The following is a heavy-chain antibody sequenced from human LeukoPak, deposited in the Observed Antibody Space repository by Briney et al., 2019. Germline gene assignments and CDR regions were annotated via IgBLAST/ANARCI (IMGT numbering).Heavy chain of an antibody. CDR2: ISHDGTTK. V-gene: IGHV3-30*18. D-gene: IGHD6-25*01. J-gene: IGHJ1*01. CDR1: GFIFTNYG. Sequence: PGGSLTLSCAASGFIFTNYGMHWVRQAPGKGLEGVAGISHDGTTKFYADSVKGRFTISRDNSKNTLDLQMYSLRAEDTAVYYCAKEPTSYSSGWYFHHWGQGTLVTVSS. CDR3: AKEPTSYSSGWYFHH.